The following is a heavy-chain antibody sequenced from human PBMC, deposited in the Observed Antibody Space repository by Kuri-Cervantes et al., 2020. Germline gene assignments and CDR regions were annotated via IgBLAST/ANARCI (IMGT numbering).Heavy chain of an antibody. CDR3: LRDGPTCYYGSGSYCGLGSSGLDY. Sequence: ASVKVSCKASGYTFTSYGISWVRQAPGQGLEWMGWISAYNGNTNYAQKLQGRVTMTTDTSTSTAYMELRSLRSDDTAVYYCLRDGPTCYYGSGSYCGLGSSGLDYWGQGTLVTVSS. V-gene: IGHV1-18*01. CDR1: GYTFTSYG. D-gene: IGHD3-10*01. CDR2: ISAYNGNT. J-gene: IGHJ4*02.